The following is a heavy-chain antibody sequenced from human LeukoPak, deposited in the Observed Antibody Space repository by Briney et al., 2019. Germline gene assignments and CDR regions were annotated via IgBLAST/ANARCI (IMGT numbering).Heavy chain of an antibody. J-gene: IGHJ4*02. Sequence: GGSLILSCAASGFTFSSYGMHWVRQAPGKGLEWVAFIRYDGSNKYYADSVKGRFTISRDNSKNTLYLQMNSLRAEDTAVYYCAPDGNYDSSGYYPHYWGQGTLVTVSS. V-gene: IGHV3-30*02. CDR2: IRYDGSNK. CDR1: GFTFSSYG. CDR3: APDGNYDSSGYYPHY. D-gene: IGHD3-22*01.